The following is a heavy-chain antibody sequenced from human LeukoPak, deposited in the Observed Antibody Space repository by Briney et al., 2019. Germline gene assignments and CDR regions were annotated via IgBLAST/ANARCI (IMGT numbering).Heavy chain of an antibody. CDR1: GFTFSSYA. CDR3: AKDGDSSGYYYWRHFGAFDI. Sequence: GGSLRLSCAASGFTFSSYAMSWVRQAPGKGLEWVSAISGSGGSTYYADSVKGRFTISRDNSKNSLYLQMNSLRTEDTALYYCAKDGDSSGYYYWRHFGAFDIWGQGTMVTVSS. D-gene: IGHD3-22*01. V-gene: IGHV3-23*01. J-gene: IGHJ3*02. CDR2: ISGSGGST.